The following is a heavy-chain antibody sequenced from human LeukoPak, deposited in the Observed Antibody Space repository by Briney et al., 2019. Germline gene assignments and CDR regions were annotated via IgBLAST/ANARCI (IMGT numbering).Heavy chain of an antibody. D-gene: IGHD3-22*01. CDR2: ISYSGGT. CDR1: GDSITSSSFF. V-gene: IGHV4-39*01. J-gene: IGHJ4*02. CDR3: AGHDSRGYYVAY. Sequence: SETLSLTCTVSGDSITSSSFFWDWIRQPPGRGLEWIRNISYSGGTNYNPSLQSRVTISVDTSKNQFSLKLSSVTAADTAVYFCAGHDSRGYYVAYWGQGALVTVSS.